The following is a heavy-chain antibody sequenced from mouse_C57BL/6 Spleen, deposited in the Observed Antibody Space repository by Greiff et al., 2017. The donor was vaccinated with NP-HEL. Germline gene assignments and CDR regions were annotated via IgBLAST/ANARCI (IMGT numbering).Heavy chain of an antibody. CDR1: GFSLTSYA. CDR2: IWTGGGT. V-gene: IGHV2-9-1*01. Sequence: VQGVESGPGLVAPSQSLSITCTVSGFSLTSYAISWVRQPPGKGLEWLGVIWTGGGTNYNSALKSRLSISKDNSKSQVFLKMNSLQTDDTARYYCARSLYDYDYAMDYWGQGTSVTVSS. J-gene: IGHJ4*01. D-gene: IGHD2-4*01. CDR3: ARSLYDYDYAMDY.